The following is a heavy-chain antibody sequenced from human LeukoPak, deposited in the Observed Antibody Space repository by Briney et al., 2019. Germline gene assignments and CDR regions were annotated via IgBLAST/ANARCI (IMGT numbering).Heavy chain of an antibody. V-gene: IGHV3-23*01. CDR3: AKDRLPDSGWNFDM. Sequence: PGGSLRLSCAASGFTFSTYTISWVRQAPGKGLEWVSSIFGDASKTFYADSVKGRFTISRDSSKNTVYLQMNGLRVDDTALYYCAKDRLPDSGWNFDMRGQGTMVTVSA. CDR1: GFTFSTYT. D-gene: IGHD6-25*01. J-gene: IGHJ3*02. CDR2: IFGDASKT.